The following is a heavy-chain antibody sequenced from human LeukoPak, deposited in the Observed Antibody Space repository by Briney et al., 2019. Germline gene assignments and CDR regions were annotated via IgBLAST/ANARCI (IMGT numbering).Heavy chain of an antibody. CDR2: ISGSGGST. Sequence: GGSLRLSCAASGFTFSSYAMSWVRQAPGKGLEWVSAISGSGGSTYYADSVRGRFTISRDNSKNTLYLQMNSLRAEDTAVYYCAKRKGSSWDPIDYWGQGTLVTVSS. CDR1: GFTFSSYA. J-gene: IGHJ4*02. D-gene: IGHD6-13*01. CDR3: AKRKGSSWDPIDY. V-gene: IGHV3-23*01.